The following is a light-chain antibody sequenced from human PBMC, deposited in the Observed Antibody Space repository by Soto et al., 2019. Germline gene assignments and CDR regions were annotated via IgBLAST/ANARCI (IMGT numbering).Light chain of an antibody. CDR3: LQHYSYPFT. CDR1: QGIRDD. Sequence: AIQMTHSPSSLPASLGDSVTITCRASQGIRDDLAWYQQKPGRAPRLLIYDASTLEDGVPSRFRGSGSGTDFTLIISGLQAEDVETYYCLQHYSYPFTFGQGTRLEIK. J-gene: IGKJ5*01. CDR2: DAS. V-gene: IGKV1-6*01.